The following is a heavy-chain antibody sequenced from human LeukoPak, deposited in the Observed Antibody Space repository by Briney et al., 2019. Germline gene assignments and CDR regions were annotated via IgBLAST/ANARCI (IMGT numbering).Heavy chain of an antibody. CDR3: ARHHSRGWYEGGGYFQH. CDR2: IYYSGST. V-gene: IGHV4-59*01. J-gene: IGHJ1*01. Sequence: PSETLSLTCTVSGGSISSYYWSWIRQPPGKGLEWIGYIYYSGSTKHNPSLKSRVTISVDTSKNQFSLKLSSVTAADTAVYYCARHHSRGWYEGGGYFQHWGQGTLVTVSS. D-gene: IGHD6-19*01. CDR1: GGSISSYY.